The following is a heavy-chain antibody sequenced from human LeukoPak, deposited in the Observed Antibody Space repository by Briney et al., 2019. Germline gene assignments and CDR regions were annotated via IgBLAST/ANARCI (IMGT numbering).Heavy chain of an antibody. CDR3: ARGELAYCGGDCYSTDLKSTSPPPDY. Sequence: PGGSLRLSCAASGFTFSSYSMNWVRQAPGKGLEWVSSISSSSSYIYYADSVKGRFTISRDNAKNSLYLQMNSLRAEDTAVYYCARGELAYCGGDCYSTDLKSTSPPPDYWGQGTLVTVSS. V-gene: IGHV3-21*01. D-gene: IGHD2-21*02. CDR1: GFTFSSYS. CDR2: ISSSSSYI. J-gene: IGHJ4*02.